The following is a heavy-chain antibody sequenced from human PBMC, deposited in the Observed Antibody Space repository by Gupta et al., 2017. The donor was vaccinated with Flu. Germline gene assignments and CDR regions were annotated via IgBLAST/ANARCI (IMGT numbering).Heavy chain of an antibody. D-gene: IGHD1-26*01. CDR3: ARDRRGSGSYYVYSDYCDY. J-gene: IGHJ4*02. CDR2: IYTSGST. CDR1: GGSISSYY. V-gene: IGHV4-4*07. Sequence: QVQLQESGPGLVKPSEPLSLTRTVSGGSISSYYWSWIRQPAGKGLEWIGRIYTSGSTNYNPSLKSRVTMSVDTSKNQFSLKLSSVTAADTAVYYCARDRRGSGSYYVYSDYCDYWGQGTRGTVS.